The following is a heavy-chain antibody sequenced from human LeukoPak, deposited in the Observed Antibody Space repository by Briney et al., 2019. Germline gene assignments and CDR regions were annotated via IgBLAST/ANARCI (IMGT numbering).Heavy chain of an antibody. V-gene: IGHV3-30*01. CDR1: GFTFSSYA. D-gene: IGHD2-2*01. CDR2: ISYDGSNK. J-gene: IGHJ6*03. Sequence: GRSLRLSCAASGFTFSSYAMHWVRQAPGKGLAWVAVISYDGSNKYYADSVKGRFTISRDNSKNTLYLQMNSLRAEDTAVYYCARDSGDIVVVPAAILGYYMDVWGKGTTVTVSS. CDR3: ARDSGDIVVVPAAILGYYMDV.